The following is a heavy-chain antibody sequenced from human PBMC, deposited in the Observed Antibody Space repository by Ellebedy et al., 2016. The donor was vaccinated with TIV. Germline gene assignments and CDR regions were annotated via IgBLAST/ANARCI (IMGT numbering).Heavy chain of an antibody. CDR1: GGSFNGYY. CDR3: ARDTSGTTRDWFDP. CDR2: IHYGGAA. Sequence: SETLSLXXAVYGGSFNGYYWSWIRQPPGKGLEWIGSIHYGGAAYYNPSLKSRVTTSVDTSRNQFSLKLTSVTAADTAVYYCARDTSGTTRDWFDPWGQGTRVTVSS. J-gene: IGHJ5*02. V-gene: IGHV4-34*01. D-gene: IGHD1-1*01.